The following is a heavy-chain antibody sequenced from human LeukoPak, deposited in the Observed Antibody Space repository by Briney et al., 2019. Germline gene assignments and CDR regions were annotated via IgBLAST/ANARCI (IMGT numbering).Heavy chain of an antibody. CDR1: GYNFNDYC. D-gene: IGHD3-10*01. CDR3: ARGGSGSGYLYYFDS. Sequence: ASVKVSCKASGYNFNDYCVHWVRQAPRQGLEWMGRINSNSGGTSYAQNFQGRVTMTRHTSISTAYMEVSGLTSDDTAVYYCARGGSGSGYLYYFDSWGQGTLVSVSS. J-gene: IGHJ4*02. CDR2: INSNSGGT. V-gene: IGHV1-2*06.